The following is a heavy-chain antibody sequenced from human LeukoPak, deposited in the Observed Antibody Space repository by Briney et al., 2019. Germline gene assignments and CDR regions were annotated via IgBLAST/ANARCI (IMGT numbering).Heavy chain of an antibody. CDR2: ITSSDSTT. CDR3: ARGLSGYSSSLGY. Sequence: GSLRLSCVASGFTFSSYEMNWVRQAPGKGLEWLSYITSSDSTTHYADSVKGRFTISRDNAKNTLYLQMNSLRAEDTAVYYCARGLSGYSSSLGYWGQGTLVTVSS. D-gene: IGHD6-6*01. J-gene: IGHJ4*02. V-gene: IGHV3-48*03. CDR1: GFTFSSYE.